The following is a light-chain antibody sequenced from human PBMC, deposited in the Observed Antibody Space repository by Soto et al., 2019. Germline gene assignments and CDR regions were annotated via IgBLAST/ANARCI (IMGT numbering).Light chain of an antibody. CDR2: EVT. CDR1: TSDIGAYNY. Sequence: QSALTQPASVSGSPGQSITISCTGTTSDIGAYNYVSWYQHNPGNAPKLMIYEVTNRPSGVSSRFSGSKSGRTASLTITGLQSDDEADYYCSSYTSRGTLVFGGGTKLTVL. V-gene: IGLV2-14*01. J-gene: IGLJ3*02. CDR3: SSYTSRGTLV.